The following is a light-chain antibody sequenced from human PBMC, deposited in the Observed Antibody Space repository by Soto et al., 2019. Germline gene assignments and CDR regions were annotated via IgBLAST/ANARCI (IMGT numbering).Light chain of an antibody. CDR3: QHYGTYPMP. CDR2: DAS. J-gene: IGKJ5*01. Sequence: DIRMTQSPSTLSASVGDRVSITCRASQSIHNWLAWYQQKPGRAPKLLIYDASTLQSGVPSRFSGRAFGTEFTLTINSLQPDDFATYYCQHYGTYPMPFGQGTRLEI. V-gene: IGKV1-5*01. CDR1: QSIHNW.